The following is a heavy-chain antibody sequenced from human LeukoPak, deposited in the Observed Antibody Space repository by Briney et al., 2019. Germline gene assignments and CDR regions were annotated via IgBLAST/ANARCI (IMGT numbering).Heavy chain of an antibody. CDR2: IKQDGSEK. CDR3: ARTDSGSSGYFDF. J-gene: IGHJ4*02. V-gene: IGHV3-7*01. CDR1: GFTFSSNW. D-gene: IGHD1-26*01. Sequence: GGSLRLSCAASGFTFSSNWMSWVRQAPGKGLEWVANIKQDGSEKYYLDSVKGRFTISRDNAKNSLYLQMNSLRAEDTAVYYCARTDSGSSGYFDFWGQGTLVTVSS.